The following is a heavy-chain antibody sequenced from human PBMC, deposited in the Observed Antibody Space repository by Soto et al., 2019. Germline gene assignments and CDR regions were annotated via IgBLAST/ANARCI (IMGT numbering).Heavy chain of an antibody. Sequence: GGSLRLSCAASGFTFSSYGMHWVRQAPGKGLEWVAVISYDGSNKYYVDSVKGRFTISRDNSKNTLYLQMNSLRAEDTAVYYCAKEEIAAAGTSYYYYGMDVWGQGTTVTVSS. CDR3: AKEEIAAAGTSYYYYGMDV. D-gene: IGHD6-13*01. CDR1: GFTFSSYG. CDR2: ISYDGSNK. V-gene: IGHV3-30*18. J-gene: IGHJ6*02.